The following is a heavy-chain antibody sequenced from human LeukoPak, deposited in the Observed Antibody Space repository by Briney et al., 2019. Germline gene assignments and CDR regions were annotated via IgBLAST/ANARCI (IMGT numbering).Heavy chain of an antibody. V-gene: IGHV4-39*01. CDR2: IYYSGST. D-gene: IGHD6-13*01. CDR3: ASEPGYRSSWYLEHYDY. CDR1: GDSISSRSYY. J-gene: IGHJ4*02. Sequence: SETLSLTCTVSGDSISSRSYYWGWIRQPPGKGLEWIGSIYYSGSTYNNPSLKSRVTISVDTSKNQFSLKLSSVTAADTAVYYCASEPGYRSSWYLEHYDYWGQGTLVTVSS.